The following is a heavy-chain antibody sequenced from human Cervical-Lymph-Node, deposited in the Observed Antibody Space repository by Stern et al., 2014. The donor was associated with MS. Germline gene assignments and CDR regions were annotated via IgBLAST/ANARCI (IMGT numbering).Heavy chain of an antibody. Sequence: VQLVESGPEVKKPGSSMKVSCKASGGTFSSIDISWVRQAPGQGLEWLGGIITLFGTTNYVQKVQGRVTIVADESTNTVSMELSSLRPEDTAVYYCVRDQAGIAASWGQGTLVTVSS. V-gene: IGHV1-69*01. CDR1: GGTFSSID. CDR3: VRDQAGIAAS. D-gene: IGHD6-13*01. CDR2: IITLFGTT. J-gene: IGHJ4*02.